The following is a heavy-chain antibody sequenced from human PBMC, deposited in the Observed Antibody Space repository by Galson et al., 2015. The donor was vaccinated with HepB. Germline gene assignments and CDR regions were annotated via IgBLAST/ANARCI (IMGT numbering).Heavy chain of an antibody. CDR1: GYTFTSYA. CDR2: INAGNGNT. J-gene: IGHJ3*02. CDR3: ARRSGWVGAFDI. Sequence: QSGAEVKKPGESLKISCKASGYTFTSYAMHWVRQAPGQRLEWMGWINAGNGNTKYSQKFQGRVTITRDTSASTAYMELSSLRSEDTAVYYCARRSGWVGAFDIWGQGTMVTVSS. D-gene: IGHD6-19*01. V-gene: IGHV1-3*01.